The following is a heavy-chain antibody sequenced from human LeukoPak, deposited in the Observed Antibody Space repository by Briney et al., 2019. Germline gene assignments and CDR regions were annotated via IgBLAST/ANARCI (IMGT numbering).Heavy chain of an antibody. V-gene: IGHV3-20*04. CDR3: ARVGYYYESSSYSGAFDI. CDR1: GFTYDDYG. D-gene: IGHD3-22*01. Sequence: GGSLSLSCAASGFTYDDYGMSWVRQAPGKGLEWVSGINWNGVSTGYADAVKGRFTITRDNAKNSLYLQMNSLRAEDTALYYCARVGYYYESSSYSGAFDIWGQGTMVTVSS. J-gene: IGHJ3*02. CDR2: INWNGVST.